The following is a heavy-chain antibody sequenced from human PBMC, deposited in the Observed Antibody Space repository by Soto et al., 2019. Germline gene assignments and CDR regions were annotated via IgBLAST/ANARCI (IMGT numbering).Heavy chain of an antibody. CDR1: SVSNAW. V-gene: IGHV3-15*07. J-gene: IGHJ4*01. D-gene: IGHD6-6*01. Sequence: SVSNAWMNWVRQAPGKGLGWVGRIKSKTDAGTIDYVAPVKGRFTISRDDSKNTLYLQMNSLKTEDTAVYYCTRWGIAARQDYWGHGPPVTLST. CDR2: IKSKTDAGTI. CDR3: TRWGIAARQDY.